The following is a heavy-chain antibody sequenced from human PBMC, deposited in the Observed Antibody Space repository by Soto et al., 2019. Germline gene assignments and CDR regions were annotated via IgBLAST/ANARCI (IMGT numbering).Heavy chain of an antibody. CDR1: GYSFTTHW. CDR3: ARGGKDGSLFVGLEV. CDR2: FYPRDSAA. J-gene: IGHJ6*02. Sequence: GESLKISCVGSGYSFTTHWVAWVRQMPGKGLEWMGIFYPRDSAATYSPSFQGQVTMSADKSSSTAYLQWNSLQASDTAIYYCARGGKDGSLFVGLEVWGQGTRVTVSS. V-gene: IGHV5-51*01. D-gene: IGHD1-26*01.